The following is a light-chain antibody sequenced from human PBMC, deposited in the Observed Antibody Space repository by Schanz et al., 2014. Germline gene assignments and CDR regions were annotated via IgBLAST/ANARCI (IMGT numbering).Light chain of an antibody. CDR2: GAS. J-gene: IGKJ1*01. CDR3: QQYGSSLLA. V-gene: IGKV3-20*01. CDR1: QSVSGTY. Sequence: VLTQSPGTLSLSPGERATLSCRASQSVSGTYLAWYQQRPGQAPRLLIHGASTRATGTPDRFSGSGTGTDFTLTISRLEPEDFAVYYCQQYGSSLLAFGQGTKVEIK.